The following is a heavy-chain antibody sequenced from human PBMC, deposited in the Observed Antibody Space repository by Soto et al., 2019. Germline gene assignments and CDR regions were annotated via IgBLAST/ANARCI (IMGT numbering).Heavy chain of an antibody. V-gene: IGHV1-69*13. CDR3: ASGGCCSSTSCYYHWFDP. CDR2: IIPIFGTA. J-gene: IGHJ5*02. Sequence: SVKVSCKASGGTFSSYAISWVRQAPGQGLEWMGGIIPIFGTANYAQKFQGRVTITADESTSTAYMELSSLRSEDTAVYYCASGGCCSSTSCYYHWFDPWGQGTLVTVSS. CDR1: GGTFSSYA. D-gene: IGHD2-2*01.